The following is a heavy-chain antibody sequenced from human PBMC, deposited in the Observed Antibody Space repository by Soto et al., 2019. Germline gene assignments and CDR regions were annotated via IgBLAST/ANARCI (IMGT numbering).Heavy chain of an antibody. CDR1: GFTFSDYY. V-gene: IGHV3-11*01. D-gene: IGHD6-6*01. Sequence: PGGSLRLSCAASGFTFSDYYMSWIRQAPGKGLEWVSYISSRGSTIYYADSVKDRFTISRDNAKNTLYLQINSMRAEDTAVYYCARRRGSSSSAFDPWGQGTLVTVSS. CDR3: ARRRGSSSSAFDP. CDR2: ISSRGSTI. J-gene: IGHJ5*02.